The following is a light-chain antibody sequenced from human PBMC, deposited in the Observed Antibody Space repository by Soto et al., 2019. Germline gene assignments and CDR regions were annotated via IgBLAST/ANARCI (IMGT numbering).Light chain of an antibody. V-gene: IGLV2-14*03. CDR3: SSYTLTPTPV. CDR1: SSEVGGYNY. J-gene: IGLJ1*01. Sequence: QSVLTQPASVSGSPGQSISVSCTGTSSEVGGYNYASWYQQHPGKAPKLMIYDVNNRPSGVSDRFSGSKSGNTASLTISGLQAEDVADYYCSSYTLTPTPVFCTWTKVT. CDR2: DVN.